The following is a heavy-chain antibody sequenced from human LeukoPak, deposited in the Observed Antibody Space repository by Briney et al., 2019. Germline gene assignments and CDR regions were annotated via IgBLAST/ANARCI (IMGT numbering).Heavy chain of an antibody. Sequence: ETLSLTSSVSGASIMSNYWTWIRQPPGKGLERIGFIYNTVYLNYSPSLMSRVTISVDTSRNHFSLKLSSVTAADTAVYYCATSGGTSDYYYYMDVWGKGTTVTVSS. D-gene: IGHD2-15*01. CDR1: GASIMSNY. J-gene: IGHJ6*03. CDR2: IYNTVYL. CDR3: ATSGGTSDYYYYMDV. V-gene: IGHV4-59*01.